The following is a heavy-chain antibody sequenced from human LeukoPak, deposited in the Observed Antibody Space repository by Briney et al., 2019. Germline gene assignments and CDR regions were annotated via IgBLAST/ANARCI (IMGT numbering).Heavy chain of an antibody. CDR2: INPSGGST. J-gene: IGHJ3*02. D-gene: IGHD6-19*01. Sequence: ASVKVSCKASGYTFTSYFMHWVRQAPGQGLEWMGIINPSGGSTSYAQKFQGRVTMTRDTSTSTVYMELSSLRFEDTAVYYCAGAVAGTNAFDIWGQGTMVTVSS. V-gene: IGHV1-46*01. CDR1: GYTFTSYF. CDR3: AGAVAGTNAFDI.